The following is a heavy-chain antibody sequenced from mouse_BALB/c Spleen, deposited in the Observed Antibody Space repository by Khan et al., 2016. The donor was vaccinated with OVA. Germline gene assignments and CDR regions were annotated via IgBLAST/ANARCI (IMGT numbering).Heavy chain of an antibody. V-gene: IGHV1S135*01. CDR3: TRHGFVAWFTY. CDR1: GYSFTNYY. Sequence: EVQLQVSGPELMKPGASVKISCKSSGYSFTNYYIHWVIQSHGKSLEWIGYIDPFSGGTNYNQKFNGKATLTVDKSSSTAYIQLSNLTSEDSAVYYCTRHGFVAWFTYWGQGTLVTVSA. D-gene: IGHD2-2*01. CDR2: IDPFSGGT. J-gene: IGHJ3*01.